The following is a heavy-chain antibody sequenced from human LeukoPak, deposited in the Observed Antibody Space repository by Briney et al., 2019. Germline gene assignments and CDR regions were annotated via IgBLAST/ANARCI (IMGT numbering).Heavy chain of an antibody. Sequence: GGSLRLSCAASGFTFSGSAMHWVRQASGKGLEWVGRIRSKANSYATAYAASVKGRFTISRDDSKNTAYLPMNSLKTVDTAVYYCTRPTGGKVDYWGQGTLVTVSS. CDR3: TRPTGGKVDY. V-gene: IGHV3-73*01. CDR1: GFTFSGSA. D-gene: IGHD2-8*02. J-gene: IGHJ4*02. CDR2: IRSKANSYAT.